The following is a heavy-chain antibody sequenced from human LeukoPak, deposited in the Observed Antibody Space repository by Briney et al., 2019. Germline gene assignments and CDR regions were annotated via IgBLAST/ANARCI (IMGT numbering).Heavy chain of an antibody. Sequence: GGSLRLSCAVSGITLSNYGMSWVRQAPGKGLEWVAGISDSGGSIKYADSVKGRFTISRDNPKNTLFLQMNSLRADDTAVYFCAKRGVVIRVFLVGFHKEAYYFESWGQGALVTVSS. CDR2: ISDSGGSI. D-gene: IGHD3/OR15-3a*01. V-gene: IGHV3-23*01. CDR1: GITLSNYG. CDR3: AKRGVVIRVFLVGFHKEAYYFES. J-gene: IGHJ4*02.